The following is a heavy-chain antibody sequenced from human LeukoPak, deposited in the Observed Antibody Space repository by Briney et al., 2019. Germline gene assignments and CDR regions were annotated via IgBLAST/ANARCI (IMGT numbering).Heavy chain of an antibody. D-gene: IGHD4-17*01. V-gene: IGHV4-31*03. CDR1: GGSISSGGYY. CDR2: IYYSGST. CDR3: ARQPYGDYGSNWFDP. J-gene: IGHJ5*02. Sequence: SETLSLTCTVSGGSISSGGYYWSWIRQHPGKGLEWIGYIYYSGSTYYNPSLKSRVTISVDTSKNQFSLKLSSVTAADTAVYYCARQPYGDYGSNWFDPWGQGTLVTVSS.